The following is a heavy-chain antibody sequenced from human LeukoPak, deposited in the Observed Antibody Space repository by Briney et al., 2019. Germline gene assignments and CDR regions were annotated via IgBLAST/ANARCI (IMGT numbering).Heavy chain of an antibody. CDR1: GFTFSSYG. D-gene: IGHD2-2*01. J-gene: IGHJ4*02. CDR2: ISDSGIST. Sequence: AGGSLRLSCAASGFTFSSYGMHWVRQAPGKGLEWVSAISDSGISTYFADSVKGRFTISRDNSKNTLYLQMNSLRAEDTAVYYCAKDTGQLRWGQGTLVTVSS. CDR3: AKDTGQLR. V-gene: IGHV3-23*01.